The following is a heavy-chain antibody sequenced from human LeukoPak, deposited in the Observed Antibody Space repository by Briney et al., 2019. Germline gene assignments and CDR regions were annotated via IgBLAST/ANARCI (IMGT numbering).Heavy chain of an antibody. V-gene: IGHV3-53*04. CDR2: IYSGGST. D-gene: IGHD4-17*01. J-gene: IGHJ3*02. Sequence: GGSLRLSCAASGFTVSSNYMSWVRQAPGKGLEWVSVIYSGGSTYYADSVKGRFTISRHNSKNTLYLQMNSPRAEDTAVYYCARYGDYGSDAFDIWAKGQWSPSLQ. CDR3: ARYGDYGSDAFDI. CDR1: GFTVSSNY.